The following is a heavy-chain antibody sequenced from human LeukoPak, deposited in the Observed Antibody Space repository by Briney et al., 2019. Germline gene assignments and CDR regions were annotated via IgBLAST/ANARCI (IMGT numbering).Heavy chain of an antibody. D-gene: IGHD2-2*01. J-gene: IGHJ6*02. V-gene: IGHV1-18*01. CDR3: ARYCSSTSCYAQGVDV. CDR2: ISAYNGNT. CDR1: GYTFSSYG. Sequence: ASVKVSCKASGYTFSSYGISWVRQAPGQGLEWMGCISAYNGNTKYAQNLQGRVTMTTDTSTSTAYMELRSLRSDDTAVYYCARYCSSTSCYAQGVDVWGQGTTVTVSS.